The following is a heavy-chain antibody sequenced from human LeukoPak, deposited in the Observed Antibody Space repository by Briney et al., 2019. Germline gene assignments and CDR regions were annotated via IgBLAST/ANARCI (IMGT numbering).Heavy chain of an antibody. CDR1: GFTFSSYE. V-gene: IGHV3-7*01. CDR3: ARETVAGFPKPNQAFDY. Sequence: PGGSLRLSCAASGFTFSSYEMNWVRQAPGKGLEWVANIKQDGSEKYYVDSVKGRFTISRDNAKNSLYLQMNSLRAEDTAVYYCARETVAGFPKPNQAFDYWGQGTLVTVSS. D-gene: IGHD6-19*01. CDR2: IKQDGSEK. J-gene: IGHJ4*02.